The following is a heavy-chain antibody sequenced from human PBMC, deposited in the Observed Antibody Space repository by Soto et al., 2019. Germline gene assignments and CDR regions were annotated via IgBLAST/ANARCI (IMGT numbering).Heavy chain of an antibody. J-gene: IGHJ5*02. CDR2: IIPIFGTA. D-gene: IGHD3-10*01. V-gene: IGHV1-69*06. Sequence: GASVKVSCKASGGTFSSYAISWVRQAPGQGLEWMGGIIPIFGTANYAQKFQGRVTITADKSTSTAYMELSSLRSEDTAVYYCARDLVRGPAWFAPWGQRTLVTVSS. CDR3: ARDLVRGPAWFAP. CDR1: GGTFSSYA.